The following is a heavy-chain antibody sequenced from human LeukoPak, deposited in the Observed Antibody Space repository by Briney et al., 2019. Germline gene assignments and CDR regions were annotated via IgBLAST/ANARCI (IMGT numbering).Heavy chain of an antibody. CDR3: ANDPHRKILLADLEAETQRCFDF. CDR1: GFLFSNYG. V-gene: IGHV3-30*02. J-gene: IGHJ5*01. Sequence: GGSLRLSCRASGFLFSNYGINWVRQAPGKGLEWVSFISDDASKEYYAASVKGRFTISRHSSESTVYLQMNSLRPEDTAGYYCANDPHRKILLADLEAETQRCFDFWGQGTLVTVSS. CDR2: ISDDASKE. D-gene: IGHD2/OR15-2a*01.